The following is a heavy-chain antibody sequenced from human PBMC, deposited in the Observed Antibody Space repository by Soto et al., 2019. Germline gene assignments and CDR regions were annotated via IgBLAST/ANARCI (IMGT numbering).Heavy chain of an antibody. Sequence: QVQLVQSGVEVKKPGSSVKVSCRSSGVSFSTYSISWVRQAPGQGLEWLGAIIPFLGAPNYAQRFYGRLSIAAHQSSRTAFMGLSSLTPDDRAVYYCARPLELYCGGGDCYSFAYWGQGSLVAFST. CDR3: ARPLELYCGGGDCYSFAY. J-gene: IGHJ4*02. CDR2: IIPFLGAP. D-gene: IGHD2-15*01. CDR1: GVSFSTYS. V-gene: IGHV1-69*01.